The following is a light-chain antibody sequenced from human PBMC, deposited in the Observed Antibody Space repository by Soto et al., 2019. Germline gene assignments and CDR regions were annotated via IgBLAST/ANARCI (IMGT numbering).Light chain of an antibody. CDR1: TSDVGGYDY. CDR3: SSYAHGSIYV. CDR2: EVG. Sequence: QSVLTQPASVSGSPGQSITISCTGTTSDVGGYDYVSWYQQHPGQAPKLLIYEVGNRPSGVSARFSGSKSGDTASLTISGLQAEDEADYYCSSYAHGSIYVFGTGTKVTVL. V-gene: IGLV2-14*01. J-gene: IGLJ1*01.